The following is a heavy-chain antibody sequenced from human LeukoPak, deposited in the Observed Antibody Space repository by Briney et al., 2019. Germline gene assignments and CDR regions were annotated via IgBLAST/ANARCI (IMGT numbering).Heavy chain of an antibody. CDR3: ASSTYCGGDCSFDY. Sequence: GGSLRLSCVASGFTFSTFAMNWVRQAPGKGLEWVSTISETGRSTYYADSVKGQFTISRDNAKNSLYLQMNSLRAEDTAVYYCASSTYCGGDCSFDYWGQGTLVTVSS. CDR2: ISETGRST. D-gene: IGHD2-21*02. CDR1: GFTFSTFA. V-gene: IGHV3-23*01. J-gene: IGHJ4*02.